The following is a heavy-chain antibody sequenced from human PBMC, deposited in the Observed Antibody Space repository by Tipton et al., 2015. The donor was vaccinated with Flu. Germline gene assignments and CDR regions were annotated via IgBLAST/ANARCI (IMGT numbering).Heavy chain of an antibody. CDR3: ARYIAAAGTFDS. D-gene: IGHD6-13*01. CDR1: GGSISSGGYY. J-gene: IGHJ4*02. CDR2: IYYSGST. V-gene: IGHV4-31*03. Sequence: TLSLTCTVSGGSISSGGYYWSWIRQHPGKGLEWIGYIYYSGSTYYNPSLKSRVTISVDTSKNQFSLKVSSVTAADTAVYYCARYIAAAGTFDSWGQGTLVTVAS.